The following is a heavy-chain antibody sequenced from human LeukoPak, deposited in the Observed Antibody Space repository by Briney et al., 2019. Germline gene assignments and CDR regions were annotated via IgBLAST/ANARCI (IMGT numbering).Heavy chain of an antibody. V-gene: IGHV3-23*01. CDR1: GFTFSNYA. Sequence: PGGSLRLSCAASGFTFSNYAMIWVRQAPGKGLEWVSAISGSGGSTYYADSVKGRFTISRDNSIKTVYMQMNSLRAEDTAVYYCARVKKIVVVPAAIIWDYWGQGTLVTVSS. CDR3: ARVKKIVVVPAAIIWDY. CDR2: ISGSGGST. J-gene: IGHJ4*02. D-gene: IGHD2-2*01.